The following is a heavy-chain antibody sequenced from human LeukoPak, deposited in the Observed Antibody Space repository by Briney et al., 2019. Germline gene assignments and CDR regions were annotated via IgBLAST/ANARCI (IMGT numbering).Heavy chain of an antibody. D-gene: IGHD2-21*02. CDR1: GFTFSSYA. J-gene: IGHJ4*02. CDR2: ISRDGKRE. V-gene: IGHV3-30*04. Sequence: GGSLRLSCAASGFTFSSYAMHWVRQAPGKGLEWLATISRDGKREFYTDSLKGRFTISRDNSRNTLYLQMNSLRPEDTAVYYCVRDRLSRAYCGHGCYSAAFDYWGQGTLVAVSS. CDR3: VRDRLSRAYCGHGCYSAAFDY.